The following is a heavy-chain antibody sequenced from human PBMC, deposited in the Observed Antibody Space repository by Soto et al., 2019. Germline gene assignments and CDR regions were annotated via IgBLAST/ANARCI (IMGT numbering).Heavy chain of an antibody. V-gene: IGHV3-74*01. D-gene: IGHD6-13*01. CDR3: ARAIAAAGTWYFDL. Sequence: EVQLVESGGGLVQPGGSLRLSCAASGFTFSSYWMHWVRQAPGKGLVWVSRINSDGSSTSYADSVKGRFTISRDNAKNSLYLQMNSLRAEDTDVYYCARAIAAAGTWYFDLWGRGTLVTVSS. CDR2: INSDGSST. CDR1: GFTFSSYW. J-gene: IGHJ2*01.